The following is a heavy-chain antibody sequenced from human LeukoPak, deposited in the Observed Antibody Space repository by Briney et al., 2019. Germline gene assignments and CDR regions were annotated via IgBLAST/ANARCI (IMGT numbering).Heavy chain of an antibody. CDR1: GGSIRSSYYY. CDR2: IYDSGST. D-gene: IGHD7-27*01. V-gene: IGHV4-39*01. J-gene: IGHJ4*02. CDR3: VWGSYFDY. Sequence: SETLSLTCTVSGGSIRSSYYYWGWIRQPPGKGLEWIGSIYDSGSTYYNPSLKSRVTISVDTSKNQFSLKLNSVTAADTAVYYCVWGSYFDYWGQGTLVTVSS.